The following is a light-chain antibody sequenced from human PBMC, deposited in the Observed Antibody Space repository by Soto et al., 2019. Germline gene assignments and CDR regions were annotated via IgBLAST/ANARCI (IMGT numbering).Light chain of an antibody. Sequence: EIVLTQSPATLSLSPGERATLSCRASQSVSSYLAWYQQKPAQAPRLLIYDASNRATGIPARFSGSGSGTDFTITISSLEPEDFAVYYCQQRSNWFTFGQGTRLEIK. CDR3: QQRSNWFT. CDR2: DAS. J-gene: IGKJ5*01. V-gene: IGKV3-11*01. CDR1: QSVSSY.